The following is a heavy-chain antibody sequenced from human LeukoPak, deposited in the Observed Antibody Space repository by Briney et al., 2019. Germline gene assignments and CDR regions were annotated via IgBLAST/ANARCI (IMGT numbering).Heavy chain of an antibody. Sequence: SQTLSLTCTVSGASINSGTYYWTWVRQHPVRGLEWIGYIYYSGSTHYNPSLKSRVNISVDTSETQFSLNLSSVTAADTAVYYCARGVKVRELMIGSYYYYYMDVWGKGTRSPSP. CDR2: IYYSGST. J-gene: IGHJ6*03. CDR3: ARGVKVRELMIGSYYYYYMDV. CDR1: GASINSGTYY. V-gene: IGHV4-31*03. D-gene: IGHD3-10*01.